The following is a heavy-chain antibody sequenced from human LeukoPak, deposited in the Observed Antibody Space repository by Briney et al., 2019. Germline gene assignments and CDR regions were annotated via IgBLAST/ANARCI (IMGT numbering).Heavy chain of an antibody. CDR2: ISYDGSNK. CDR3: AREETEWLRAFDY. V-gene: IGHV3-30-3*01. Sequence: GRSLGLSCAASGFTFSSYAMHWVRQAPGKGLEWVAVISYDGSNKYYADSVKGRFTISRDNSKNTLYLQMNSLRAEDTAVYYCAREETEWLRAFDYWGQGTLVTVSS. D-gene: IGHD6-19*01. J-gene: IGHJ4*02. CDR1: GFTFSSYA.